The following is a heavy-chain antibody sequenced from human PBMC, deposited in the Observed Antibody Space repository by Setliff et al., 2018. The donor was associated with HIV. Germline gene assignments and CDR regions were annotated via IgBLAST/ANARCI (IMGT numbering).Heavy chain of an antibody. V-gene: IGHV4-59*11. CDR1: GDSINTHY. Sequence: PSETLSLTCTVSGDSINTHYWSWIRQPPGKGLEWIGYVSHTGNTNSNPSLKSRVTISVDTSKNELSLRLRSVTAADTAIYYCARSTVGVGATFPWGRGTLVTVSS. D-gene: IGHD1-26*01. J-gene: IGHJ4*02. CDR3: ARSTVGVGATFP. CDR2: VSHTGNT.